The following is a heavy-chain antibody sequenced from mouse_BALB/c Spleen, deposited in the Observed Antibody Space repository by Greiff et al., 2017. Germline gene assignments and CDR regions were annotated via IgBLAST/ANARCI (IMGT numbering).Heavy chain of an antibody. J-gene: IGHJ4*01. V-gene: IGHV5-17*02. CDR3: ARSRIYYDYRYYAMDY. CDR2: ISSGSSTI. D-gene: IGHD2-4*01. CDR1: GFTFSSFG. Sequence: EVQVVESGGGLVQPGGSRKLSCAASGFTFSSFGMHWVRQAPEKGLEWVAYISSGSSTIYYADTVKGRFTISRDNPKNTLFLQMTSLRSEDTAMYYCARSRIYYDYRYYAMDYWGQGTSVTVSS.